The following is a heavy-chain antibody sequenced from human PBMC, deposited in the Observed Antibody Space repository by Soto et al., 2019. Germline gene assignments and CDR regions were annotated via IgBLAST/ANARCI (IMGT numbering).Heavy chain of an antibody. CDR3: ARQGYGSGPNWLDS. D-gene: IGHD3-10*01. Sequence: SETLSLTCAVSDYSISNGYYWGWIRQPPGKGLEWIGSIYYSGNTYYNPSLKSRVTISVDTSKNQFSLKLNSVTAADTAVYYCARQGYGSGPNWLDSWGQGPLVTVYS. J-gene: IGHJ5*01. V-gene: IGHV4-38-2*01. CDR2: IYYSGNT. CDR1: DYSISNGYY.